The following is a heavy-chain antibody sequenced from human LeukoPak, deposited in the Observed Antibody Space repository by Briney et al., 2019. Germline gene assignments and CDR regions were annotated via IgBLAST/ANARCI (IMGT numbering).Heavy chain of an antibody. CDR2: ISYDGRDK. D-gene: IGHD2-2*01. Sequence: GRSGRLSCAASGFTFSRYPMHWVRQAPGKGLEWGSVISYDGRDKHHADSVRGRFTISRDNSKNTLYLQMNSLRAEDTAVYYCVRDVEETSAVYYFDYWGQGTLVTVSS. J-gene: IGHJ4*02. CDR1: GFTFSRYP. V-gene: IGHV3-30*04. CDR3: VRDVEETSAVYYFDY.